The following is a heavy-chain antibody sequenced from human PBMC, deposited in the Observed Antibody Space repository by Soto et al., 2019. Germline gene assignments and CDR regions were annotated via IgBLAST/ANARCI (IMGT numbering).Heavy chain of an antibody. CDR2: ISGSGGST. V-gene: IGHV3-23*01. J-gene: IGHJ4*02. CDR1: GFIFSSYA. D-gene: IGHD1-1*01. Sequence: PGGSLRLSCAASGFIFSSYAMSWVRQAPGKGLEWVSAISGSGGSTYYADSVKGRFTISRDNSKNTLYLQMNSLRAEDTAVYYCANDREGNDMGIVYWGEGTMVTVP. CDR3: ANDREGNDMGIVY.